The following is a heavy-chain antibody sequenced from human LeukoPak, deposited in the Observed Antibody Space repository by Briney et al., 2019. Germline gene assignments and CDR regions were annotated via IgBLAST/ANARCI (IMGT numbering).Heavy chain of an antibody. J-gene: IGHJ3*02. CDR2: INPNSGGT. Sequence: ASAKVSCKASGYAFTGYYTHWVRQAPGQGLEWMGWINPNSGGTNYAQKFQGRVTMTRDTSISTAYMELSRLRSDDTAVYYCARGGERYYEPFDIWGQGTMVTVSS. CDR3: ARGGERYYEPFDI. D-gene: IGHD3-22*01. V-gene: IGHV1-2*02. CDR1: GYAFTGYY.